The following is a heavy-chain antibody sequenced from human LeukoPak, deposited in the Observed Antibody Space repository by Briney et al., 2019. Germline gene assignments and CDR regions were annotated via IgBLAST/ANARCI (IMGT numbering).Heavy chain of an antibody. J-gene: IGHJ4*02. CDR1: GFTFSSYS. D-gene: IGHD5-24*01. CDR3: ARGGYNY. Sequence: GGSLRLSCAASGFTFSSYSMTWVRQVPGKGLEWVSSIRSSSSYIYYADSVKGRFTISRDNAKNSLYLQMNSLRAEDTAVYYCARGGYNYWGQGTLVTVSS. V-gene: IGHV3-21*01. CDR2: IRSSSSYI.